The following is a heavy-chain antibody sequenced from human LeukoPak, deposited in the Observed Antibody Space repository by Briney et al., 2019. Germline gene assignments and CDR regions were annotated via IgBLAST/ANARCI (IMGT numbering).Heavy chain of an antibody. Sequence: GGSLRLSCAASGFTLSSYSMNWVRQAPGKGPEWVSGIRGSGGSTNYADSVKGRFTISRDNSKNTLYLQMNSLRAEDTAVYYCAKVYSSVWRDAFDIWGQGTMVTASS. J-gene: IGHJ3*02. D-gene: IGHD6-19*01. V-gene: IGHV3-23*01. CDR1: GFTLSSYS. CDR3: AKVYSSVWRDAFDI. CDR2: IRGSGGST.